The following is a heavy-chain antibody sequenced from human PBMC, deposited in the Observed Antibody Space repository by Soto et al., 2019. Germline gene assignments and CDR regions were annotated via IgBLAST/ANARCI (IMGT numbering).Heavy chain of an antibody. CDR2: IIPIFGTA. D-gene: IGHD2-2*02. CDR1: GGTFSSYA. CDR3: ARYCSSTSCYKPGIAAAGTLAY. J-gene: IGHJ4*02. Sequence: QVPLVQSGAEVKKPGSSVKVSCKASGGTFSSYAISWVRQAPGQGLEWMGGIIPIFGTANYAQKFQGRVTITADESTSTAYMELSSLRSEDTAVYYCARYCSSTSCYKPGIAAAGTLAYWGQGTLVTVSS. V-gene: IGHV1-69*01.